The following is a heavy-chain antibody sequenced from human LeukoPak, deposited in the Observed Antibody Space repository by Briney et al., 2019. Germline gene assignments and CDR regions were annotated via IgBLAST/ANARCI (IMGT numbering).Heavy chain of an antibody. CDR3: ARGTYGYYMDV. J-gene: IGHJ6*03. CDR2: IYRSGST. D-gene: IGHD4-17*01. Sequence: KPSEPLSLTCSGSNYSISNSLYWGWLRPPPGKGLEWIGSIYRSGSTFYNPSLKSRVTISLNTSKNQFSLKLSSVTAADTAVYFCARGTYGYYMDVWGKGTTVTVSS. CDR1: NYSISNSLY. V-gene: IGHV4-38-2*02.